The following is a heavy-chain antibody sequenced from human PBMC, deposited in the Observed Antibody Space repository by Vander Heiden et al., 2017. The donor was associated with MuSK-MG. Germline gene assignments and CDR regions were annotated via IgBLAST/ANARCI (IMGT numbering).Heavy chain of an antibody. V-gene: IGHV3-74*01. CDR3: AREEVTQYYFDY. J-gene: IGHJ4*02. D-gene: IGHD5-18*01. CDR1: GFTFSSHW. CDR2: INSDGSST. Sequence: EVQLVESGGGLVQPGGSLRLSCAASGFTFSSHWMHWVRQAPGKGLVWVSRINSDGSSTSYADSVKGRFTISRDNAKNTLYLQMNSLRAEDTAVYYCAREEVTQYYFDYWGQGTLVTVSS.